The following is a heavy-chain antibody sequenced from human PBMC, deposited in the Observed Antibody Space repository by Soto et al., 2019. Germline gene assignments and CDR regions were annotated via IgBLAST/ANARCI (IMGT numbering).Heavy chain of an antibody. J-gene: IGHJ6*02. V-gene: IGHV3-33*01. Sequence: PGGSLRLSCAASGFTFSSYGMHWVRQAPGKGLEWVAVIWYDGSKKYYADSVKSRFTISRDNSKNTLYLQMNSLRAEHTAVYYCARDREEVVAATNYYYYGMDVWGQGTTGT. CDR2: IWYDGSKK. CDR3: ARDREEVVAATNYYYYGMDV. D-gene: IGHD2-15*01. CDR1: GFTFSSYG.